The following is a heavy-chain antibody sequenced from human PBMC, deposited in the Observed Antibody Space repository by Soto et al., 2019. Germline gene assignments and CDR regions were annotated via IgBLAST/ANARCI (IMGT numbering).Heavy chain of an antibody. D-gene: IGHD6-6*01. CDR2: IWYDGSNK. Sequence: GGSLRLSCAASGFTFSSYGMHWVRQAPGKGLEWVAVIWYDGSNKYYADSVKGRFTISRDNSKNTLYLQMNSLRAEDTAVYYCARDLEYSSSDSGYYYYGMDVWGQGTTVTVSS. CDR3: ARDLEYSSSDSGYYYYGMDV. CDR1: GFTFSSYG. V-gene: IGHV3-33*01. J-gene: IGHJ6*02.